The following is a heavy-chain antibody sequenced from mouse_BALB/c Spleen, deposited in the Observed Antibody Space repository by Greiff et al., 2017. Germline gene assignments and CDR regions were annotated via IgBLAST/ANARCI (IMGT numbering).Heavy chain of an antibody. CDR2: IDPYDSEN. D-gene: IGHD2-1*01. CDR1: GYTFTSYW. CDR3: AYICNGNYDWFAY. Sequence: QVQLKQPGAELVRPGASVKLSCKASGYTFTSYWMNWVKQRPEQGLEWIGRIDPYDSENHYNQKFKDKAILTVDKSSSTDYMQLNSQTTEDSAVYYGAYICNGNYDWFAYWGQRTQVNVSA. J-gene: IGHJ3*01. V-gene: IGHV1-74*01.